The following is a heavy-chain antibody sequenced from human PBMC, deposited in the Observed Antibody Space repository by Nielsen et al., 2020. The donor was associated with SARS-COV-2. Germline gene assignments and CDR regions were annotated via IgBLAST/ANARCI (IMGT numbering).Heavy chain of an antibody. D-gene: IGHD6-19*01. Sequence: ASVKVSCKASGDTFTSYAMHWVRQAPGQRFEWMGWVNAGNGNTRYSQNFQGRVTITRDSSASTAYMELSSLRTEDTALYYCARGRWVAGNYYFDYWGQGTLVTVS. J-gene: IGHJ4*02. V-gene: IGHV1-3*01. CDR2: VNAGNGNT. CDR1: GDTFTSYA. CDR3: ARGRWVAGNYYFDY.